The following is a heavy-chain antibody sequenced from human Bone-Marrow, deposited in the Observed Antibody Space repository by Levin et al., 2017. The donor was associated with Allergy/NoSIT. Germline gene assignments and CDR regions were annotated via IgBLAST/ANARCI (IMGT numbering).Heavy chain of an antibody. CDR1: GYSFTSFG. CDR2: ISVYNGDT. D-gene: IGHD3-10*01. V-gene: IGHV1-18*01. J-gene: IGHJ6*03. Sequence: GESLKISCRASGYSFTSFGISWVRQAPGQGLEWMGGISVYNGDTKYAQNFQDRVTMTTDTATTTAHMELRSLRSDDTAIYYRAIDHSPFTLVQGISGYYYYLDVWGKGTTVTVSS. CDR3: AIDHSPFTLVQGISGYYYYLDV.